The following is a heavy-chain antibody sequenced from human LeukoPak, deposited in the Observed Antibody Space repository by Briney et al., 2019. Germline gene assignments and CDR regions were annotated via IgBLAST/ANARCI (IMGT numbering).Heavy chain of an antibody. J-gene: IGHJ4*02. CDR1: GGSISSYY. Sequence: PSETLSLTCSVSGGSISSYYWSWIRQPPGMGLEWIGYISYSGSTNYNPSLKSRVTISVDRSKNQFSLKLSSVTAADTAVYYCAREVVVVATLDYWGQGTLVTVSS. CDR2: ISYSGST. CDR3: AREVVVVATLDY. D-gene: IGHD2-15*01. V-gene: IGHV4-59*12.